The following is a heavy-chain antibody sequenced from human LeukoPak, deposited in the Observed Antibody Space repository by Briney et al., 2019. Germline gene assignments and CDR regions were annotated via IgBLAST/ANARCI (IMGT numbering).Heavy chain of an antibody. CDR1: GGSISSYY. V-gene: IGHV4-59*01. J-gene: IGHJ4*02. D-gene: IGHD3-16*01. Sequence: SETLSLTCTVSGGSISSYYWSWLRQPPGKGLEWIGYIYYSGSTNYNPSLKSRVTISVDTSKNQCSLKLSSVTAADTAVYYCARDGGGEYYFDYWGQGTLVTVSS. CDR3: ARDGGGEYYFDY. CDR2: IYYSGST.